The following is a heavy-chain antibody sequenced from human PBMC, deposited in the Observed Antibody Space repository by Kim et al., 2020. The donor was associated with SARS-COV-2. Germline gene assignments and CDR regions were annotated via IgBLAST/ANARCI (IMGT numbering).Heavy chain of an antibody. D-gene: IGHD6-19*01. Sequence: GGSLRLSCAASGFTFSSYAMHWVRQAPGKGLEYVSAISSNGGSTYYANSVKGRFTISRDNSKNTLYLQMGSLRAEDMAVYYCARVSIAVAGTTPDAFDI. CDR2: ISSNGGST. CDR1: GFTFSSYA. J-gene: IGHJ3*02. V-gene: IGHV3-64*01. CDR3: ARVSIAVAGTTPDAFDI.